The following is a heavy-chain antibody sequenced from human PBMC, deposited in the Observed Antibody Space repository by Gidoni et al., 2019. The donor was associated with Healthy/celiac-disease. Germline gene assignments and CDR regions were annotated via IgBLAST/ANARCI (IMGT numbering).Heavy chain of an antibody. CDR2: ISGSGGST. CDR3: AKKLTVVTHFDY. J-gene: IGHJ4*02. V-gene: IGHV3-23*01. D-gene: IGHD3-22*01. CDR1: GLTFSSYA. Sequence: EVQLFESGGGLVQPGGSLRLSCAASGLTFSSYAMSWVRQAPGKGLEWVSGISGSGGSTYYADSVKGRFTISRGNSKNTLYLQMNSLRAEDTAVYYCAKKLTVVTHFDYWGQGTLVTVSS.